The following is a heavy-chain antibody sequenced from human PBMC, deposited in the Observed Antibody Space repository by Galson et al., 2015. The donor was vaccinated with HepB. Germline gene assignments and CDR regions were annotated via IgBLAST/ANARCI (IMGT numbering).Heavy chain of an antibody. CDR3: TRRAGAGARYFEY. J-gene: IGHJ4*02. D-gene: IGHD6-19*01. Sequence: SLRLSCAASGFTFSNYLMSWVRQAPVRGLEWVSTITSSGSNTYYADSVKGRFTISRDNSKNTLWLQMNSLRGDDTAIDYCTRRAGAGARYFEYWGRGELVTVSS. CDR2: ITSSGSNT. CDR1: GFTFSNYL. V-gene: IGHV3-23*01.